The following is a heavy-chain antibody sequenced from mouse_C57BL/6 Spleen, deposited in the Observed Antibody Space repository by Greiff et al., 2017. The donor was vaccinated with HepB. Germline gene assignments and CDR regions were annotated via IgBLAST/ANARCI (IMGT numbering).Heavy chain of an antibody. D-gene: IGHD3-3*01. CDR2: IDPSDSYT. CDR3: ARGVGTGDYYAMDY. V-gene: IGHV1-50*01. Sequence: QVQLQQPGAELVKPGASVKLSCKASGYTFTSYWMQWVKQRPGQGLEWIGEIDPSDSYTNYNQKFKGKATLTVDTSSSTAYMQLSSLTSEDSAVYYCARGVGTGDYYAMDYWGQGTSVTVSS. J-gene: IGHJ4*01. CDR1: GYTFTSYW.